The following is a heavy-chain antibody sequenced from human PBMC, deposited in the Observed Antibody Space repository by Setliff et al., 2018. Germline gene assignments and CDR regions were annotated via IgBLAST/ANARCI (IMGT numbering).Heavy chain of an antibody. Sequence: ASVKVSCKASGYTFTTYGISWVRQAPGQGLEWMGWIGARNVKTNYAQKFQDRVTMTTDTSTSTGYMELRSLTSDDTAVYYCASQRLARYFDNWGQGTLVTVSS. CDR2: IGARNVKT. V-gene: IGHV1-18*04. D-gene: IGHD3-16*02. CDR1: GYTFTTYG. CDR3: ASQRLARYFDN. J-gene: IGHJ4*02.